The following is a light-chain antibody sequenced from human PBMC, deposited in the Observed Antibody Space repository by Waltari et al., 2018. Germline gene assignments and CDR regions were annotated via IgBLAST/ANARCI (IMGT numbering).Light chain of an antibody. J-gene: IGKJ2*01. CDR1: QSVSSN. V-gene: IGKV3-15*01. CDR3: QQYNNWPPYT. Sequence: ETVMTQSPATVSVSPGERAALSCRASQSVSSNVAWYQQKPGQAPRLLIYDASTRATGIPVRFIGSGSGTDFTLTISSLQSEDFAIYYCQQYNNWPPYTFGQGTKLEI. CDR2: DAS.